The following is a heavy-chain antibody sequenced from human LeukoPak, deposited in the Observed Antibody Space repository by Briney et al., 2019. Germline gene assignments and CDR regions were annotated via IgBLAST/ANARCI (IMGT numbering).Heavy chain of an antibody. D-gene: IGHD3-22*01. CDR3: ARGRRITMIVVVYDAFDM. V-gene: IGHV4-4*07. CDR1: GGSISSYY. Sequence: SETLSLTCTVSGGSISSYYWSWIRQPAGKGLEWIGRIYTSGSTNYNPSLKSRVTMSVDTSKNQFSLKLSSVTAADTAVYYCARGRRITMIVVVYDAFDMWGQGTMVTVSS. J-gene: IGHJ3*02. CDR2: IYTSGST.